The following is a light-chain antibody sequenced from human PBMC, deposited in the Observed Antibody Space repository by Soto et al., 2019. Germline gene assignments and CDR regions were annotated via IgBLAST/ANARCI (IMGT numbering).Light chain of an antibody. J-gene: IGLJ1*01. CDR2: MND. V-gene: IGLV1-47*01. Sequence: QALVTQPPSASGNPGQRLTISCSGSTSNILRNYVYWYRQLPGTAPRLLISMNDQRPSGVPDRFSGSKSGTSASLAISGLRSEDEADYYCASWDDSLSGYVFGTGTKLTVL. CDR1: TSNILRNY. CDR3: ASWDDSLSGYV.